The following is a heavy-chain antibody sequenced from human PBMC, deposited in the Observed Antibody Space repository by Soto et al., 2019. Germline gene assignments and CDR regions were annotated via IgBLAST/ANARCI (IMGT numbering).Heavy chain of an antibody. D-gene: IGHD3-10*01. J-gene: IGHJ6*02. CDR1: GGTFSSYA. V-gene: IGHV1-69*13. CDR3: ARAPKNYGSGSYYYYYYGMDV. CDR2: IIPIFGTA. Sequence: SVKVSCKASGGTFSSYAISWVRQAPGQGLEWMGGIIPIFGTANYAQKFQGRVTITADESTSTAYMELSSLRSEDTAVYYCARAPKNYGSGSYYYYYYGMDVWGQGTTVTVSS.